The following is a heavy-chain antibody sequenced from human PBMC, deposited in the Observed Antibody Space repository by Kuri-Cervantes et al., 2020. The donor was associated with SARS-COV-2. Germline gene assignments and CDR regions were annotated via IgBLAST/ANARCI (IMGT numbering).Heavy chain of an antibody. CDR3: ARDTGYCGGDCSAFDI. CDR2: ISYDGSNK. J-gene: IGHJ3*02. V-gene: IGHV3-30-3*01. D-gene: IGHD2-21*02. Sequence: GESLKISCAASGFTFSSYAMHWVRQAPGKGLEWVAVISYDGSNKYYADSVKGRFTISRDNSKNTLYLQMNSLRAEDTAVYYCARDTGYCGGDCSAFDIWGQGTMVTVSS. CDR1: GFTFSSYA.